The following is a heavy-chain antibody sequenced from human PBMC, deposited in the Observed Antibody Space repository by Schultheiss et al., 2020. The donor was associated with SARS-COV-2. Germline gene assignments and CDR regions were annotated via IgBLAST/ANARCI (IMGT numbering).Heavy chain of an antibody. CDR3: ASTYNPTYYFDY. V-gene: IGHV4-4*07. CDR1: GGSISSYY. J-gene: IGHJ4*02. Sequence: SQTLSLTCTVSGGSISSYYWSWIRQPAGKGLEWIGRIYTSGSTNYNPSLKSRVTMSVDTSKNQFSLKLSSVTAADTAVYYCASTYNPTYYFDYWGQGTLVTVSS. CDR2: IYTSGST. D-gene: IGHD1-1*01.